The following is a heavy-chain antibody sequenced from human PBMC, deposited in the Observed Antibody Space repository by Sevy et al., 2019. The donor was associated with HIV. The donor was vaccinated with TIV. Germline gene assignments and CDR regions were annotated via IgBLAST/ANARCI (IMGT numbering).Heavy chain of an antibody. J-gene: IGHJ5*01. D-gene: IGHD3-16*02. CDR1: GFNFDTFW. Sequence: GGSLRLSCAASGFNFDTFWMGWVRQAPGRGLEWVASIDPRGEERDHLDSLKGRFTIYRDNAKNSLYLEMHSPKGEDTALYYCVRVVWDVLVVPAATPSPWLDSWGQGTLVTVSS. CDR3: VRVVWDVLVVPAATPSPWLDS. V-gene: IGHV3-7*01. CDR2: IDPRGEER.